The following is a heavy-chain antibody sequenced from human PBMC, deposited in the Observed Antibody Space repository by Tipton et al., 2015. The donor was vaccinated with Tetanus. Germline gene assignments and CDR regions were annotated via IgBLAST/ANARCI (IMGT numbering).Heavy chain of an antibody. V-gene: IGHV4-39*07. CDR3: ARDRGQQFVSDWFDP. D-gene: IGHD6-6*01. Sequence: LRLSCTVSGGSISSISWIRQPPGKGLEWIGNIFYSGSTSYNPSLKSRVTLSVDTSRNQFSLTLRSVTAADTAVYYCARDRGQQFVSDWFDPWGQGTLVTVSS. CDR2: IFYSGST. J-gene: IGHJ5*02. CDR1: GGSISSIS.